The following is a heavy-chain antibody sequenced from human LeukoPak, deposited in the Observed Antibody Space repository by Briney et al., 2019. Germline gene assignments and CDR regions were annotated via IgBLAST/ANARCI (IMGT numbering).Heavy chain of an antibody. V-gene: IGHV5-51*01. D-gene: IGHD3-3*01. J-gene: IGHJ5*02. CDR1: GHSFTSYW. Sequence: GESLKISRKGSGHSFTSYWIGWVRQMPGKGLEWMGIIYPGDSDTRYSPSFQGQVTISADKSISTAYLQWSSLKASDTAMYYCARRSSLRDFWSGSGNWFDPWGQGTLVTVSS. CDR2: IYPGDSDT. CDR3: ARRSSLRDFWSGSGNWFDP.